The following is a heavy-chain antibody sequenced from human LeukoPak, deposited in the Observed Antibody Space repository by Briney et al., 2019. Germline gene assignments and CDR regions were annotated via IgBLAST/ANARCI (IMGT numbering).Heavy chain of an antibody. D-gene: IGHD5-18*01. J-gene: IGHJ4*02. CDR1: GYTFTSNV. V-gene: IGHV1-18*01. Sequence: ASMKDSCKASGYTFTSNVISWVRQAPGQGLEWMGWISAYSGHTNYARDLQGRVTMTTDTAARTTYMELRSLRSDDTAMYYCARVAGGYSYGYEDYWGQGTLVTVSS. CDR2: ISAYSGHT. CDR3: ARVAGGYSYGYEDY.